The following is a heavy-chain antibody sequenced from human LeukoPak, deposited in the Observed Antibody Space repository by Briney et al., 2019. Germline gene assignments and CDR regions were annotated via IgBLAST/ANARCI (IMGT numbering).Heavy chain of an antibody. CDR3: ARTRLRYCSSTSCYTKGRNNWFDP. CDR1: GYTFTSYD. Sequence: ASVKVSCKASGYTFTSYDINWVRQATGQGLEWMGWMNPNSGNTGYAQKFQGRVTITRNTSISTAYMELSSLRSEDTAVFYCARTRLRYCSSTSCYTKGRNNWFDPWGQGTLVTVSS. J-gene: IGHJ5*02. CDR2: MNPNSGNT. V-gene: IGHV1-8*03. D-gene: IGHD2-2*02.